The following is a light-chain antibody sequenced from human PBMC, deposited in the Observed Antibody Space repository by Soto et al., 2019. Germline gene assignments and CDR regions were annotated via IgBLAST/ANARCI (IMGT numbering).Light chain of an antibody. CDR1: SSNIGAGYD. Sequence: QAVLTQPPSVSGAPGQRVTISCTGNSSNIGAGYDVHWYQQLPGTAPKLLIYGNSNRPSGVPDRFSGSKSGTSASLAITGLQAEDEADYYCQSYDSSLSGVVFGGWTKLTVL. CDR2: GNS. CDR3: QSYDSSLSGVV. V-gene: IGLV1-40*01. J-gene: IGLJ2*01.